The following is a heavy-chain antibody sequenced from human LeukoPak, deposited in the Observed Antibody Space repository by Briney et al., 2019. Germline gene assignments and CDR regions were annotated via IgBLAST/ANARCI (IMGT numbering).Heavy chain of an antibody. CDR2: IYYSGST. CDR3: ARVPGYYYGSGSYYNVPNYFDY. CDR1: GGSISSYY. D-gene: IGHD3-10*01. Sequence: SETLSLTCTVSGGSISSYYWSWIRQPPGKGLEWIGYIYYSGSTNYNPSLKSRVTISVDTSKNQFSLKLSSVTAADTAVYYCARVPGYYYGSGSYYNVPNYFDYWGQGTLVTVSS. V-gene: IGHV4-59*08. J-gene: IGHJ4*02.